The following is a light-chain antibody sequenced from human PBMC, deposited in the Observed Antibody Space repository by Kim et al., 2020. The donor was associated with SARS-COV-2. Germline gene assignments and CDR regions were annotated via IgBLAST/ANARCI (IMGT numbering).Light chain of an antibody. CDR3: QAWDSSTVV. J-gene: IGLJ2*01. V-gene: IGLV3-1*01. CDR2: QDS. CDR1: KLGNKY. Sequence: ASQGQTASMTCSGDKLGNKYACWYQQKPGPSPVLVIYQDSKRPSGIPERFSGSNSGNTATLTISGTQAMDEADYYCQAWDSSTVVFGGGTQLTVL.